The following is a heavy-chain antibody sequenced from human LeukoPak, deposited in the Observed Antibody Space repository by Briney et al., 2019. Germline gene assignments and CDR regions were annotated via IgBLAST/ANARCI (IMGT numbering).Heavy chain of an antibody. V-gene: IGHV3-23*01. Sequence: GGSLRLSCTASGFTFSSYAMSWVRQAPGKGLEWVSAISGSGGSKYYADSVKGRFTISRDNAKNSLYLQMNSLRAEDTAVYYCAREQRITMVRGVIIRGLDYWGQGTLVTVSS. CDR2: ISGSGGSK. CDR3: AREQRITMVRGVIIRGLDY. J-gene: IGHJ4*02. D-gene: IGHD3-10*01. CDR1: GFTFSSYA.